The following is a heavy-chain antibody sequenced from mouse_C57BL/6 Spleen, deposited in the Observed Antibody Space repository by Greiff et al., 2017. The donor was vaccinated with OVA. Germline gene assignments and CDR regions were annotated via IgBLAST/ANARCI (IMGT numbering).Heavy chain of an antibody. CDR3: ARHGGVGFDV. CDR2: IHPNSGIT. J-gene: IGHJ1*03. V-gene: IGHV1-64*01. Sequence: VQLQQPGAELVKPGASVKLSCKASGYTFTSYWMHWVKQRPGQGLEWIGMIHPNSGITNYNEKFKSKATLTVDKSSSTAYMQLSSLTSEDSAVYYCARHGGVGFDVWGTGTTVTVSS. CDR1: GYTFTSYW.